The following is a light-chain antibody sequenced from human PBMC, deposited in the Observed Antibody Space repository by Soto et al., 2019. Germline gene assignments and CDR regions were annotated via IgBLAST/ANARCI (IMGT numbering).Light chain of an antibody. CDR3: QQYGGSPRT. J-gene: IGKJ2*01. CDR1: QSIRNS. Sequence: EIGLTQSPGTLSLSPGERATLSCRASQSIRNSLAWYQQRPGQSPRLLIYAASSRATGVPDRFSGGGSATDFTLTVSRLEPEDFAVYYCQQYGGSPRTFGQGTTLEIK. V-gene: IGKV3-20*01. CDR2: AAS.